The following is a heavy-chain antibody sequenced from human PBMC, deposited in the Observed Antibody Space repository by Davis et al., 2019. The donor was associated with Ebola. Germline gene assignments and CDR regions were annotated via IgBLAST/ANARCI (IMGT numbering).Heavy chain of an antibody. D-gene: IGHD3-3*01. CDR2: INHSGST. CDR3: ARAAGLLFYDY. Sequence: GSLRLSCAVYGGSFSGYYWSWIRQPPGKGLEWIGEINHSGSTNYNPSLKSRVTISVDTSKNQFSLKLSSVTAADTAVYYCARAAGLLFYDYWGQGTLVTVSS. V-gene: IGHV4-34*01. J-gene: IGHJ4*02. CDR1: GGSFSGYY.